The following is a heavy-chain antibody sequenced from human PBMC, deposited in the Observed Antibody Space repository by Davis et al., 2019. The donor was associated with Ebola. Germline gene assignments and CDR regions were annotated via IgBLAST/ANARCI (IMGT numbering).Heavy chain of an antibody. CDR2: INTRGTI. CDR1: GYSISSDYH. Sequence: PGGSLRLSCAVSGYSISSDYHWGWIRQPPGKGLEWIGNINTRGTINYNPSLKSRVTISRDTSKNLFSLKLSSVTAADSATYYCARDAGHGGDSDYWGQGTLVTVSS. V-gene: IGHV4-38-2*02. CDR3: ARDAGHGGDSDY. J-gene: IGHJ4*02. D-gene: IGHD4-23*01.